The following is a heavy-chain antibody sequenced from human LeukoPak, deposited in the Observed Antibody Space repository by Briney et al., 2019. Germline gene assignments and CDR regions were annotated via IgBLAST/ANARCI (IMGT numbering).Heavy chain of an antibody. CDR2: IYYSGST. V-gene: IGHV4-39*01. Sequence: SETLSLTCTVSGGSISSSYYWGWIRQPPGKGLEWIGSIYYSGSTYYNPSLKSRVTISVDTSKNQFSLKLSSVTAADTAVYYCARGIIAAAGTYNWFDPWGQGTLVTVSS. CDR1: GGSISSSYY. D-gene: IGHD6-13*01. CDR3: ARGIIAAAGTYNWFDP. J-gene: IGHJ5*02.